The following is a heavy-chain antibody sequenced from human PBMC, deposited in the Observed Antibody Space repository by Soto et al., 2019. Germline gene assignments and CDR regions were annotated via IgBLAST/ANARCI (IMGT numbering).Heavy chain of an antibody. J-gene: IGHJ4*02. CDR3: ARGNVVAIDY. CDR2: IYHSGST. D-gene: IGHD2-21*01. V-gene: IGHV4-30-2*01. CDR1: GGSISSGGYS. Sequence: QLQLQESGSGLVKPSQTLSLTCAVSGGSISSGGYSWSWIRQPPGKGLEWIGYIYHSGSTYYNPSLXGXVXIXXHRSKNQVSLKLSSVTAADTAVYYCARGNVVAIDYWGQGTLVTVSS.